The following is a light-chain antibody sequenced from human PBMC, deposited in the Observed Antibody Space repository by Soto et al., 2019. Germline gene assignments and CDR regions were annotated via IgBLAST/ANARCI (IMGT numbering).Light chain of an antibody. V-gene: IGLV1-40*01. CDR3: QSYDTSLGGPVV. Sequence: QSVLTQPPSVSGAPGQRVTMSCTGSSSNIGAGCDVHWYQHLPGTAPKLLIYGNTNRPSGVPDRFSGSKSGTSASLAITGLQAEDEADYYCQSYDTSLGGPVVFGGGTKPTVL. CDR1: SSNIGAGCD. J-gene: IGLJ2*01. CDR2: GNT.